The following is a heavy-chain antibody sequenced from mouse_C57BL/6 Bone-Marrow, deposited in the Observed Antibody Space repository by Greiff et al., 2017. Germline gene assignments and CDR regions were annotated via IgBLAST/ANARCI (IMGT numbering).Heavy chain of an antibody. CDR3: ARREFITTPYWYFDV. J-gene: IGHJ1*03. CDR2: IDPSDSDT. Sequence: VKQSCKASGYTFTSYWMQWVKQRPGQGLEWIGEIDPSDSDTNYNQKFKGKATLTVDTSSSTAYMQLSSLTSEDSAVYYGARREFITTPYWYFDVWGTGTTVTVSS. V-gene: IGHV1-50*01. D-gene: IGHD1-1*01. CDR1: GYTFTSYW.